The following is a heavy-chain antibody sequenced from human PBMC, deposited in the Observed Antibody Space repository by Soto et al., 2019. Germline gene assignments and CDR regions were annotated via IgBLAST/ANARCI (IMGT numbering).Heavy chain of an antibody. D-gene: IGHD1-7*01. CDR1: GGTCSSYT. CDR2: IIPILGIA. CDR3: ARDGRGYLDNWNYAHYDY. V-gene: IGHV1-69*08. Sequence: QVQLVQSGAEVKKPGSSVKVSCKASGGTCSSYTISWVRQAPGQGLEWMGRIIPILGIANYAQKFQGRVTITADKSTSTAYMELSSLRSEDTAVYYCARDGRGYLDNWNYAHYDYWGQGTLVTVSS. J-gene: IGHJ4*02.